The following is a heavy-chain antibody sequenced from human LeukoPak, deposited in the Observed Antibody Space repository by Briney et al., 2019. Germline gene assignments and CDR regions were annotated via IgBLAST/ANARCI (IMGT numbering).Heavy chain of an antibody. CDR1: GITFNSYT. CDR2: ISSSSSYI. CDR3: AKDRAAVAGTYFDY. D-gene: IGHD6-19*01. V-gene: IGHV3-21*04. J-gene: IGHJ4*02. Sequence: TGGSLRLSCAASGITFNSYTMNWVRQAPGRGLEWVSSISSSSSYIYYADSVKGRFTISRDNSKNTLYLQMNSLRAEDTAVYYCAKDRAAVAGTYFDYWGQGTLVTVSS.